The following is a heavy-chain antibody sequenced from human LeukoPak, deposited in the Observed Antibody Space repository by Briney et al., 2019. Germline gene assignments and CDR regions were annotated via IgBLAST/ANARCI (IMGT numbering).Heavy chain of an antibody. D-gene: IGHD6-19*01. CDR1: GFAFSVYA. J-gene: IGHJ5*01. Sequence: PGGSLRLSCTASGFAFSVYAMSWLRHPPGKGLEWASTINANSGTTSYAASVRGRFTISRDNSKNALYLQLNTLRADDTATYYCAKPISGGLAVTADWFHPWGQGTLVVVSS. CDR2: INANSGTT. V-gene: IGHV3-23*01. CDR3: AKPISGGLAVTADWFHP.